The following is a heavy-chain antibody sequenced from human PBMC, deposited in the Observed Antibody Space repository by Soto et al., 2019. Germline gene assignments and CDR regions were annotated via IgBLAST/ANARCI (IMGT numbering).Heavy chain of an antibody. CDR2: ISGSGGST. D-gene: IGHD6-6*01. CDR3: AKDLLRAAAPM. V-gene: IGHV3-23*01. CDR1: GFTFSSYV. Sequence: EVQLLESGGGLVQPGGSLRLSCAASGFTFSSYVMSWGRQAPGKGLEWVLAISGSGGSTYYADSVKGRFTISRDNSKNTLYLQTISLTAPDTALYYCAKDLLRAAAPMWGQGTLVTVSS. J-gene: IGHJ4*02.